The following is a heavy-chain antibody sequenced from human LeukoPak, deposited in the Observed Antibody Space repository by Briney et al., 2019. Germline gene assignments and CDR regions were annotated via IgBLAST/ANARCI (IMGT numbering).Heavy chain of an antibody. J-gene: IGHJ4*02. CDR2: IRYDGSNK. D-gene: IGHD3-10*01. V-gene: IGHV3-30*02. CDR3: AKDGVHSFYGSWSYYIYYFDY. Sequence: GGSLRLSCAASGFTFSSYGMHWVRQAPGKGLEWVAFIRYDGSNKYYADSVKGRFTISRDNSKNTLYLQMNSLRAEDTAVYYCAKDGVHSFYGSWSYYIYYFDYWGQGTLVTVSS. CDR1: GFTFSSYG.